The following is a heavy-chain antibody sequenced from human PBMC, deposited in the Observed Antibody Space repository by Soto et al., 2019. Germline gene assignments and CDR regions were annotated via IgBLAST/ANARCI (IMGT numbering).Heavy chain of an antibody. V-gene: IGHV4-34*01. J-gene: IGHJ5*02. CDR3: ARKNAPMVRSSNWFDP. CDR1: GGSFSGYY. CDR2: INHSGST. D-gene: IGHD3-10*01. Sequence: QVQLQQWGAGLLKPSETLSLTCAVYGGSFSGYYWSWIRQPPGKGLEWIGEINHSGSTNYNPSLKSRVTISVDTSKNQFSLKLSSVTAADTAVYYCARKNAPMVRSSNWFDPWGQGTRVTVSS.